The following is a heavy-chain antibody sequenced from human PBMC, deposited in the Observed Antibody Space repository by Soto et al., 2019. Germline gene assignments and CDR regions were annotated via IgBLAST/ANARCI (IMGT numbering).Heavy chain of an antibody. D-gene: IGHD3-22*01. J-gene: IGHJ4*02. V-gene: IGHV3-30*18. Sequence: QVQLVESGGDVVQPGRSLRLSCEAYGFIFNNYGMHWVRQAPGKGLEWVAHISYDGSNEHYVDSVKGRFTISRDNSKNTVYLQMDSLRAEDTAVYYCAKDTYYRDSSGYYVFDYWGQGTLVTVSS. CDR1: GFIFNNYG. CDR2: ISYDGSNE. CDR3: AKDTYYRDSSGYYVFDY.